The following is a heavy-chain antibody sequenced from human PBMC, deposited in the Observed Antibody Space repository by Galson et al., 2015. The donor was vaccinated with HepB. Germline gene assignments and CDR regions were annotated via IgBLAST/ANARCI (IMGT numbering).Heavy chain of an antibody. V-gene: IGHV5-51*01. D-gene: IGHD6-25*01. J-gene: IGHJ4*02. CDR3: ARPRSPYSSDWAYFDY. CDR1: GYSFTTHW. CDR2: IYPGDSDT. Sequence: QSGAEVKKPGESLKISCQGSGYSFTTHWIGWVRQMPGKGLEWMGIIYPGDSDTRYNPSLQGQVTISADKSISTAYLQWSSLKASDTAMYYCARPRSPYSSDWAYFDYWGQGTLVTVSS.